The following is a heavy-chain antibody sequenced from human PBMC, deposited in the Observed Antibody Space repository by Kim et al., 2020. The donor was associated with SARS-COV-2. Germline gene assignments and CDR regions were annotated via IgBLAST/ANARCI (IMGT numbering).Heavy chain of an antibody. V-gene: IGHV3-74*01. CDR1: GFTFSSYW. CDR2: INSDGSST. Sequence: GGSLRLSCAASGFTFSSYWMHWVRQAPGKGLVWVSRINSDGSSTSYADSVKGRFTISRDNAKNTLYLQMNSLRAEDTAVYYCARVWGGWPYYFDYWGQGTLVTVSS. D-gene: IGHD7-27*01. CDR3: ARVWGGWPYYFDY. J-gene: IGHJ4*02.